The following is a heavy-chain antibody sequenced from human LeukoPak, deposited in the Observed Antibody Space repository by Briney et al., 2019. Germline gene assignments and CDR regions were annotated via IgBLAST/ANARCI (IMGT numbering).Heavy chain of an antibody. CDR2: MNPNSGNT. CDR3: ARLVPYSSPLDYYYYYMDV. V-gene: IGHV1-8*03. D-gene: IGHD6-13*01. Sequence: ASVKVSCKASGYTFTSYDINWVRQATGQGLEWMGWMNPNSGNTGYAQKFQGRVTITRNTSISTAYMELSSLRSEDTAVYYCARLVPYSSPLDYYYYYMDVWGKGTTVTVSS. J-gene: IGHJ6*03. CDR1: GYTFTSYD.